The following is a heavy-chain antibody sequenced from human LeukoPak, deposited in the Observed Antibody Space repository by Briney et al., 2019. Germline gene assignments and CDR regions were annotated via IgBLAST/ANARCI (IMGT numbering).Heavy chain of an antibody. CDR2: IYYSGST. J-gene: IGHJ4*02. D-gene: IGHD1-26*01. CDR1: GGSISSSSYY. Sequence: PSDTLSLTCTVSGGSISSSSYYWGWIRQPPGKGLEWIGSIYYSGSTYYNPSLKSRVTISVDTSKNQFSLKLSSVTAADTAVYYCARPGGIMEDYWGQGTLVTVSS. V-gene: IGHV4-39*01. CDR3: ARPGGIMEDY.